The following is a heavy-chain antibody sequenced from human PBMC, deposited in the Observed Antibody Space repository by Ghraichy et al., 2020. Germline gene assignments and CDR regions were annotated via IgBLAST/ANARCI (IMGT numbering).Heavy chain of an antibody. CDR2: ISSSSYI. D-gene: IGHD3-22*01. V-gene: IGHV3-21*01. CDR1: GFTFSSYS. CDR3: ARVSFEYYYDTSGPYDAFDI. J-gene: IGHJ3*02. Sequence: GESLNISCAVSGFTFSSYSMNWVRQAPGKGLEWVSSISSSSYIYYADSVKGRFTISRDNAKNSLYLQMNSLRAEDTAVYYCARVSFEYYYDTSGPYDAFDIWGQGTMVTVSS.